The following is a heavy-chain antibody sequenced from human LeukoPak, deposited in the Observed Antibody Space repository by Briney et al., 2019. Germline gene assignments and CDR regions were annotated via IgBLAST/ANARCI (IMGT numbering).Heavy chain of an antibody. CDR1: GYTFTSHD. CDR2: MNPNSGNT. J-gene: IGHJ4*02. D-gene: IGHD5-18*01. Sequence: ASVKVSCKASGYTFTSHDINWVRQATGQGLEWMGWMNPNSGNTGYAQKFQGRVTITRNTSISTAYMELSSLRSEDTAVYYCARGVGGYSYGRKENDYWGQGTLVTVSS. CDR3: ARGVGGYSYGRKENDY. V-gene: IGHV1-8*03.